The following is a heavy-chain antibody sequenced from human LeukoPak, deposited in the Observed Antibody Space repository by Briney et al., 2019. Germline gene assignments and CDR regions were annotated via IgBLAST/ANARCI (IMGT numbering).Heavy chain of an antibody. CDR1: GYSFTSYW. D-gene: IGHD4-17*01. V-gene: IGHV5-51*01. J-gene: IGHJ6*02. CDR2: IYPGDSDT. CDR3: ARQDGDYGAIWPGGMDV. Sequence: GESLKISCKGSGYSFTSYWIGWVRQMPGKGLEWMGIIYPGDSDTRYSPSFQGQVTISADKSISTAYLQWSSLKASDTAMYYCARQDGDYGAIWPGGMDVWGQGTTVTVSS.